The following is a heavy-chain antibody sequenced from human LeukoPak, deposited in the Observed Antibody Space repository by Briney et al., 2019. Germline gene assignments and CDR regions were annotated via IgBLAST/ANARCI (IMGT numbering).Heavy chain of an antibody. CDR3: GRAGMDYYGSSGYYFIDY. CDR2: IKEDGSEI. D-gene: IGHD3-22*01. CDR1: GGTFSAYW. J-gene: IGHJ4*02. V-gene: IGHV3-7*01. Sequence: GGSLRLSCAGSGGTFSAYWMNWVRQAPGKGLEWVANIKEDGSEIYYVDSVKGRFTISRDNAKNSLYLQMNSLRAEDTAVYYCGRAGMDYYGSSGYYFIDYWGQGTLVTVSS.